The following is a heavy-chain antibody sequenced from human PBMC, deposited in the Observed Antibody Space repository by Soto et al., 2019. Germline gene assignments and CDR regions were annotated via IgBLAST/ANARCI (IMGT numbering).Heavy chain of an antibody. V-gene: IGHV1-18*01. CDR1: GYTFTSYG. D-gene: IGHD5-12*01. J-gene: IGHJ3*02. Sequence: QVPLVQSGAEVKKPGASVKVSCKASGYTFTSYGISWVRQAPGQGLEWMGWISAYNGNTNYAQKLQGRVTMTTDTSTSTAYMELRSLRSDDTAVYYCASGGPWGSLEMATKPPAFDIWGQGTMVTVSS. CDR3: ASGGPWGSLEMATKPPAFDI. CDR2: ISAYNGNT.